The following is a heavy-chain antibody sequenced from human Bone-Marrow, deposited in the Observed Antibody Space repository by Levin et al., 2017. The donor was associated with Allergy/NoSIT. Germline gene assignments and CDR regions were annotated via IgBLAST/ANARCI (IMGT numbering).Heavy chain of an antibody. D-gene: IGHD6-6*01. CDR2: ISWNSGSI. J-gene: IGHJ6*02. CDR3: AKEGVYSSSSGSLYYGMDV. CDR1: GFTFDDYA. Sequence: GGSLRLSCAASGFTFDDYAMHWVRQAPGKGLEWVSGISWNSGSIGYADSVKGRFTISRDNAKNSLYLQMNSLRAEDTALYYCAKEGVYSSSSGSLYYGMDVWGQGTTVTVSS. V-gene: IGHV3-9*01.